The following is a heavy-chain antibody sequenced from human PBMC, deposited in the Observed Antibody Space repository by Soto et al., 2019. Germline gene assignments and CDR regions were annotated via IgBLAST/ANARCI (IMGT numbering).Heavy chain of an antibody. D-gene: IGHD5-18*01. J-gene: IGHJ5*02. CDR2: VYDSGST. CDR3: VRLAYSYGWVDH. Sequence: SETLSLTCTVAGGSISRCGYFWGWIRQPPGKGLEWIATVYDSGSTYYNASLRSRVTISVDTSKNQFSLKLSSLTAADTAVYYCVRLAYSYGWVDHWGLGTLVTVSS. V-gene: IGHV4-39*01. CDR1: GGSISRCGYF.